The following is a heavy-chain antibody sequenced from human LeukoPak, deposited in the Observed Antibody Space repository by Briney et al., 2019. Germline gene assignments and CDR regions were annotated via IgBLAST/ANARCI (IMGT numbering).Heavy chain of an antibody. CDR3: ARGDNIVGAAYYFDY. D-gene: IGHD1-26*01. CDR2: IIPIFGTA. J-gene: IGHJ4*02. Sequence: ASVKVSCKASGGTFSSYAISWVRQAPGQGLEWMGGIIPIFGTANYAQKFQGRVTITADESTSTAYMELSSLRSEDTAVYYCARGDNIVGAAYYFDYWGQGTLVTVSS. CDR1: GGTFSSYA. V-gene: IGHV1-69*13.